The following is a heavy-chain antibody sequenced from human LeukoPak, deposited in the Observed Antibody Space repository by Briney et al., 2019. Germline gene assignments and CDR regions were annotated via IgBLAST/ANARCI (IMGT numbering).Heavy chain of an antibody. CDR3: AREVRSGSYPTDY. CDR2: IIPIFGTA. D-gene: IGHD1-26*01. CDR1: GGTFSSYA. V-gene: IGHV1-69*05. J-gene: IGHJ4*02. Sequence: SVKVSCKASGGTFSSYAISWVRQAPGQGLEWMGRIIPIFGTANYAQKFQGRVTITTDESTSTAYMELSSLRSEDAAVYYCAREVRSGSYPTDYWGQGTLVTVSS.